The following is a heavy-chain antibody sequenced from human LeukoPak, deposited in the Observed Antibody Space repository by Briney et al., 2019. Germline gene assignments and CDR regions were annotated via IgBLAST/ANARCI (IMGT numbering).Heavy chain of an antibody. CDR1: GYNLTVYY. CDR2: INPNSGGT. D-gene: IGHD2-15*01. CDR3: ARGERWTYLDY. V-gene: IGHV1-2*02. J-gene: IGHJ4*02. Sequence: ASVKVSCKASGYNLTVYYMFWVRQAPGQGLEWMGWINPNSGGTKYAQKFRGRVTMTRDTSISTAYMELSRLRFDDTAVYYCARGERWTYLDYWGQGTLVTVSS.